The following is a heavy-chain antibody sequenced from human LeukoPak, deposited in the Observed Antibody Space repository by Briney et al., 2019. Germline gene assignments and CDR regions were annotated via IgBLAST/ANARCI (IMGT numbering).Heavy chain of an antibody. CDR3: GRQGYTASYYFLDY. CDR2: IYTTGTT. CDR1: GGSISSSSYY. Sequence: SETLSLTCTVSGGSISSSSYYWGWIRQPPGQGLEWIGRIYTTGTTQYNPSLKSRVTMSIDTSTNQFSLNLRSMTAADTAVYYCGRQGYTASYYFLDYWSQGTLVAVS. V-gene: IGHV4-39*07. J-gene: IGHJ4*02. D-gene: IGHD1-26*01.